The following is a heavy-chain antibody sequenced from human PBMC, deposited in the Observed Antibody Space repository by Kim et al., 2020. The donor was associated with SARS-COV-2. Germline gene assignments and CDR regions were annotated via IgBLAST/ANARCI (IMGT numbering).Heavy chain of an antibody. J-gene: IGHJ6*02. D-gene: IGHD3-10*01. V-gene: IGHV1-69*13. CDR1: GGTFSSYA. CDR2: IIPIFGTA. CDR3: ARGKIWFGESRGYYYYGMDV. Sequence: SVKVSCKASGGTFSSYAISWVRQAPGQGLEWMGGIIPIFGTANYAQKFQGRVTITADESTSTAYMELSSLRSEDTAVYYCARGKIWFGESRGYYYYGMDVWGQGTTVTVSS.